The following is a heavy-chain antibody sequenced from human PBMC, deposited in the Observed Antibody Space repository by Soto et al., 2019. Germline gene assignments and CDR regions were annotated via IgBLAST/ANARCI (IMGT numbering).Heavy chain of an antibody. D-gene: IGHD3-16*02. CDR3: ARGGKYDYIWGSYRSHRLFDY. CDR1: GFTFSSYW. Sequence: GGSLRLSCAASGFTFSSYWMSWVRQAPGKGLEWVANIKQDGSEKYYVDSVKGRFTISRDNAKNSLYLQMNSLRAEDTAVYYCARGGKYDYIWGSYRSHRLFDYWGQGTLVTVSS. CDR2: IKQDGSEK. V-gene: IGHV3-7*01. J-gene: IGHJ4*02.